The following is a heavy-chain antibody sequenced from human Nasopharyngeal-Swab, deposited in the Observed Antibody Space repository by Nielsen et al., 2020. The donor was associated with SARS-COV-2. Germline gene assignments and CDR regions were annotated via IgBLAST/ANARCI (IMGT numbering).Heavy chain of an antibody. Sequence: ASVKVSCKASGYTFTSYGITWVRQAPGQGLEWMGWISVYNGNTNHAQKFQGRVTMTTDTSTSTSYMELRSLRSDDTAVYYCARAVYSSSWYYFDYWGQGTLVTVSS. V-gene: IGHV1-18*01. CDR1: GYTFTSYG. J-gene: IGHJ4*02. CDR2: ISVYNGNT. CDR3: ARAVYSSSWYYFDY. D-gene: IGHD6-13*01.